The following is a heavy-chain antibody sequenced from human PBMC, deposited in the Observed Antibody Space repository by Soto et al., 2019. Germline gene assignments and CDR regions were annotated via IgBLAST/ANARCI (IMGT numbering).Heavy chain of an antibody. V-gene: IGHV1-46*01. Sequence: GASVKVSCKASGYTFTSYYMHWVRQAPGQGLEWMGIINPSGGSTSYAQKFQGRVTMTRDTSTSTVYMELSSLRSEDTAVYYCARTLLVVVVAATRDAFDIWGQGTMVTVSS. J-gene: IGHJ3*02. D-gene: IGHD2-15*01. CDR3: ARTLLVVVVAATRDAFDI. CDR1: GYTFTSYY. CDR2: INPSGGST.